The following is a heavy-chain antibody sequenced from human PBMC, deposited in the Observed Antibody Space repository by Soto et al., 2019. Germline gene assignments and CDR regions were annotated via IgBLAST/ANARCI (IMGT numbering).Heavy chain of an antibody. CDR3: ASRRGDGYFEY. V-gene: IGHV3-30-3*01. D-gene: IGHD2-21*01. CDR2: ISTDGISK. Sequence: GGSLRLSCAASGFTFSKPPMNWVRQAPGKGLEWVAFISTDGISKYYTDSVMGRFTISRDNSKNMLYLQMNNLRADDTAVYFCASRRGDGYFEYWGQGTLVTVSS. J-gene: IGHJ4*02. CDR1: GFTFSKPP.